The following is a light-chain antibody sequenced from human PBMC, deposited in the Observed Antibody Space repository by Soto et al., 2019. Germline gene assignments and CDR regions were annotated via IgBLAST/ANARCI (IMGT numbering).Light chain of an antibody. CDR2: AAS. Sequence: DIQMTQSPSSVSASIGDRVSITCRASQGISTYLGWYQQKPGKAPKLLIYAASSLQTGVPSRFSGSGYATDFSLTISSLQPEDFATYYCQQYNSYSWTFGQGTKVDIK. J-gene: IGKJ1*01. CDR3: QQYNSYSWT. V-gene: IGKV1-16*01. CDR1: QGISTY.